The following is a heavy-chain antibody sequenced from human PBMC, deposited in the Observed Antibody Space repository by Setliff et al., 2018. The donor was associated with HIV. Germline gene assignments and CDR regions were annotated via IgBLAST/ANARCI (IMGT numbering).Heavy chain of an antibody. V-gene: IGHV5-51*01. CDR3: ARPRGNDYAGSGFGN. CDR2: IYPVDSET. CDR1: GYTFSDYD. J-gene: IGHJ4*02. D-gene: IGHD2-2*01. Sequence: ASVKVSCKASGYTFSDYDVAWVRQVPGKGLEWMGIIYPVDSETRYSPSFQGQVTISADKSINTAYLQWTTLKASDSAMYYCARPRGNDYAGSGFGNWGQGTLVTVSS.